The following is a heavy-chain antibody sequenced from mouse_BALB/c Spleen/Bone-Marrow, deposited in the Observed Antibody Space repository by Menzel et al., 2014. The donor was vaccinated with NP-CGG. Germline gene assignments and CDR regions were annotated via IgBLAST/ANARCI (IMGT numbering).Heavy chain of an antibody. D-gene: IGHD2-4*01. CDR3: AREIINDYHWYFDV. CDR1: GFTFTDYY. CDR2: IRNKANGYTT. V-gene: IGHV7-3*02. Sequence: EVQVVESGGGLVQPGGSLRLSCATSGFTFTDYYMSWVRQPPGKALEWLGFIRNKANGYTTEYSASVKGRFTISRDNSQSILYLQMNTLRAEDSATYYCAREIINDYHWYFDVWGAGTTVTVSS. J-gene: IGHJ1*01.